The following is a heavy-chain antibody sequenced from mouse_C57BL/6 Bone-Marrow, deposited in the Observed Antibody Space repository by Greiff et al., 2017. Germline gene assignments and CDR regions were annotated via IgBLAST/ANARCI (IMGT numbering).Heavy chain of an antibody. D-gene: IGHD2-5*01. J-gene: IGHJ1*03. V-gene: IGHV1-85*01. CDR2: IYPRDGST. Sequence: QVQLQQSGAELVKPGASVKMSCKASGYTFTSYDIHWVKQRPGQGLEWIGWIYPRDGSTKSNEKFKGKATLTVDTSSSTAYMELHSLTSEDSAVDFCARGSKGYFDVGGTGTTVNVSS. CDR3: ARGSKGYFDV. CDR1: GYTFTSYD.